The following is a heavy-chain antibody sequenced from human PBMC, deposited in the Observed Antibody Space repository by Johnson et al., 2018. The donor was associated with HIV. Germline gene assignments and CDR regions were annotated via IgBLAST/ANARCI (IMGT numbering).Heavy chain of an antibody. CDR3: ARQGPGIAVAGAFDI. D-gene: IGHD6-19*01. J-gene: IGHJ3*02. V-gene: IGHV3-7*05. CDR1: GFTFSSYW. CDR2: IKQDGSEK. Sequence: EQLVESGGGLVQPGGSLRLSCAASGFTFSSYWMSWVRQAPGKGLEWVANIKQDGSEKYYLDSVKGRFTISRDNAKNSLYLQMDSLRAEETAVYYCARQGPGIAVAGAFDIWGQGTMVTVSS.